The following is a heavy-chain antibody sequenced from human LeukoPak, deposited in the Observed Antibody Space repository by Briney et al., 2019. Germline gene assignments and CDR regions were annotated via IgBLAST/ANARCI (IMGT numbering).Heavy chain of an antibody. CDR1: VGTFSSYA. Sequence: ASVKVSCKASVGTFSSYAISWVRQAPGQGLEWMGRIIPILGIANYAQKFQGRVTITADKSTSTAYMELGSLRSEDTAVYYCARSSPYDYGDYERVFDYWGQGTLVTVSS. D-gene: IGHD4-17*01. V-gene: IGHV1-69*04. CDR3: ARSSPYDYGDYERVFDY. CDR2: IIPILGIA. J-gene: IGHJ4*02.